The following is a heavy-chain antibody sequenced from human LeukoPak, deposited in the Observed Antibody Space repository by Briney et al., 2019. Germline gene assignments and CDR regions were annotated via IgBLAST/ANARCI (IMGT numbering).Heavy chain of an antibody. CDR1: GGSFSGYY. CDR2: INHSGST. D-gene: IGHD3-10*01. V-gene: IGHV4-34*01. Sequence: SETLSLTCAVYGGSFSGYYWSWIRQPPGKGLEWIGEINHSGSTNYNPSLKSRVTISVDTSKNQFSLQLNSVTPEDTAVYYCARLWRGIVDYWGQGTLVTVSS. J-gene: IGHJ4*02. CDR3: ARLWRGIVDY.